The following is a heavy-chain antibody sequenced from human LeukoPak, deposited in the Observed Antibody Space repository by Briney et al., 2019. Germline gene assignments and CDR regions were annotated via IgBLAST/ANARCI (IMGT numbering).Heavy chain of an antibody. CDR2: ISGSGGST. CDR3: AKSVVGYSYAAPIFDY. D-gene: IGHD5-18*01. CDR1: GFTFSSYA. V-gene: IGHV3-23*01. J-gene: IGHJ4*02. Sequence: GGSLRLSCAASGFTFSSYAMSWVRQAPGKGLEWVSAISGSGGSTYYADSVKGRFTISRDNSKNTLYLQMNSLRAEDTAVYYCAKSVVGYSYAAPIFDYWGQGTPVTVFS.